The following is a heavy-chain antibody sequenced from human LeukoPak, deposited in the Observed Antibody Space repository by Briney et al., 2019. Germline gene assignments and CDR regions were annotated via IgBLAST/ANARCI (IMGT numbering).Heavy chain of an antibody. CDR3: ASPTAVRDYYYYGMDV. V-gene: IGHV3-48*03. D-gene: IGHD4-17*01. J-gene: IGHJ6*02. CDR1: GFTFSSYE. CDR2: ISSSGSSI. Sequence: GGSLRPSCAASGFTFSSYEMNWVRQAPGKGLEWVSYISSSGSSIYYADSVKGRFTISRDNAKNSLYLQMNSLRAEDTAVYYCASPTAVRDYYYYGMDVWGQGTTVIVSS.